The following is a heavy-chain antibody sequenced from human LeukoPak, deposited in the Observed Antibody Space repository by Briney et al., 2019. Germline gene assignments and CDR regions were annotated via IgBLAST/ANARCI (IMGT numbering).Heavy chain of an antibody. CDR2: IRYDGSNK. V-gene: IGHV3-30*02. D-gene: IGHD3-16*02. J-gene: IGHJ4*02. CDR3: AKDQRNWYYDYVWGSYRPVYYFDY. Sequence: PGGSLRLSCAASGFTFSSYGMHWVRQAPGKGLEWVAFIRYDGSNKYYADSVKGRFTISRDNSKNTLYLQMNSLRAEDTAVYYCAKDQRNWYYDYVWGSYRPVYYFDYWGQGTLVTVSS. CDR1: GFTFSSYG.